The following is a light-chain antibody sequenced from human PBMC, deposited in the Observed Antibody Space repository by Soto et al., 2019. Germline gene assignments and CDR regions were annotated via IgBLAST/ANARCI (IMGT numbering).Light chain of an antibody. Sequence: EIVLTQSPGTLSLSPGERSTLSCMASESVPLNYLAWYQQKPGQTPRVLIYRGYNRATDITDRFSGSGSGTDFTLTISRLEPADFAVYYCQQYGSSPLTVGEGTKVDIK. CDR3: QQYGSSPLT. J-gene: IGKJ4*01. CDR1: ESVPLNY. CDR2: RGY. V-gene: IGKV3-20*01.